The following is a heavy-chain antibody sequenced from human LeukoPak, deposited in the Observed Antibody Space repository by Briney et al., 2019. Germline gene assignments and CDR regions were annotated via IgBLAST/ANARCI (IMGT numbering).Heavy chain of an antibody. D-gene: IGHD3-10*01. CDR3: ARGADLWFGESLPFDY. V-gene: IGHV3-23*01. J-gene: IGHJ4*02. Sequence: GGSLRLSCAASGFTFSTYAMSWVRQAPGKGLEGVSVISASGGSTHSADSVKGRFTFSRDNSKNTLYLQMNSLRAEDTAVYYCARGADLWFGESLPFDYWGQGTLVTVSS. CDR1: GFTFSTYA. CDR2: ISASGGST.